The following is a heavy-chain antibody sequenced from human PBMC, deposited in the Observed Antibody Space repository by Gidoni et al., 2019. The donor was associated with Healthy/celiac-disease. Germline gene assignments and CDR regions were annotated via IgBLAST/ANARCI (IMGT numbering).Heavy chain of an antibody. D-gene: IGHD6-13*01. CDR2: IFSNDEK. J-gene: IGHJ6*02. CDR1: GFSLSNASMG. V-gene: IGHV2-26*01. CDR3: ARIPGSSWPPYYYYGMDV. Sequence: QVTLTESAPVLVNPTETLTLTCTVSGFSLSNASMGVSWIRQPPGKALQWLAHIFSNDEKSYSPSLKSRLTISKDTSKSQVVLTMTNMDPVDTATYYCARIPGSSWPPYYYYGMDVWGQGTTVTVSS.